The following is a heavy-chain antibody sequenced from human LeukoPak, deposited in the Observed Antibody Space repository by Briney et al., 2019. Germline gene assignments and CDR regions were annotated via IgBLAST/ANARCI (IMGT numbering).Heavy chain of an antibody. D-gene: IGHD1-1*01. CDR2: IGISSGNT. Sequence: GGSLRLSCVASAFTFSSYGMSWVRQAPGKGLGWISYIGISSGNTKYADSVRGRFTISADNAKNSLYLQMNSLRVEDTAVYYCARDHNYAFDNWGQGTLVSVSS. CDR1: AFTFSSYG. V-gene: IGHV3-48*04. J-gene: IGHJ4*02. CDR3: ARDHNYAFDN.